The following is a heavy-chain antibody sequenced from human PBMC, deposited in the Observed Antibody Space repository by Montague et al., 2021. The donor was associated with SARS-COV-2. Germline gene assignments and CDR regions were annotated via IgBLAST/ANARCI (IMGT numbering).Heavy chain of an antibody. CDR1: GGSISSCSYY. J-gene: IGHJ5*02. Sequence: SETLSLTCTVSGGSISSCSYYWGWIRQPTGQGLVGNGCFNNSGSIYYNPSLRSGVTISVDTSKNQFSLKLSSVTAAATAVYYCSSLLLYCSSSSCYEARFDPWGQGTLVTVSS. V-gene: IGHV4-39*01. CDR3: SSLLLYCSSSSCYEARFDP. D-gene: IGHD2-2*01. CDR2: FNNSGSI.